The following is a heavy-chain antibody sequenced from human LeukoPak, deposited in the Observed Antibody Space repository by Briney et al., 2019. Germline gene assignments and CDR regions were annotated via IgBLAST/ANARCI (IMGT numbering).Heavy chain of an antibody. V-gene: IGHV1-18*01. CDR2: ISAYNGNT. D-gene: IGHD3-10*01. Sequence: ASVKVSCKASGYTFTSYGISWVRQAPGQGLGWMGWISAYNGNTNYAQKLQGRVTMTTDTSTSTAYMELRSLRSDDTAVYYCASGRRQTTWFGEFAHYFDYWGQGTLVTVSS. CDR1: GYTFTSYG. J-gene: IGHJ4*02. CDR3: ASGRRQTTWFGEFAHYFDY.